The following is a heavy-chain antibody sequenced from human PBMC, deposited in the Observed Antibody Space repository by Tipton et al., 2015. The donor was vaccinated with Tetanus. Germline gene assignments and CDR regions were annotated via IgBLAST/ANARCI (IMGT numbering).Heavy chain of an antibody. Sequence: TLSLTCTVSGGSISDSDYHWGWVRQPPGKGLDWIGSIYYRGNPYYKPSLKSRVTISVDTSKNQFSLKLTSVTAADTAVYYCSREKSSSSDYWGQGTLVTVSS. J-gene: IGHJ4*02. V-gene: IGHV4-39*01. CDR2: IYYRGNP. CDR1: GGSISDSDYH. D-gene: IGHD6-6*01. CDR3: SREKSSSSDY.